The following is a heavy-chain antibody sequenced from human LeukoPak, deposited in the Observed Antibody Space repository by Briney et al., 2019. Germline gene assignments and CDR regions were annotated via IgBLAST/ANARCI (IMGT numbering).Heavy chain of an antibody. CDR3: ASRRRDGYNFRGFPFGY. CDR2: INHSGST. D-gene: IGHD5-24*01. J-gene: IGHJ4*02. V-gene: IGHV4-34*01. CDR1: GGSFSGYH. Sequence: SEALSLTCAVYGGSFSGYHWSWIRQPPGKGLEWIGEINHSGSTNYNPSLKSRVTISVDTSKNQFYLKLSSVTAADTAVYYCASRRRDGYNFRGFPFGYWGQGTLVTVSS.